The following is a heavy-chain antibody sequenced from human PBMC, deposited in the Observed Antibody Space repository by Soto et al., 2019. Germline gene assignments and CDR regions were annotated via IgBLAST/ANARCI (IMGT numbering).Heavy chain of an antibody. J-gene: IGHJ4*02. V-gene: IGHV3-9*01. D-gene: IGHD3-10*02. CDR2: ISWNSGSI. Sequence: SLRLSCAASGFTFDDYAMHWVRQAPGKGLEWVSGISWNSGSIGYADSVKGRFTISRDNAKISLYLQMNSLRAEDTALYYRAKDVRCSGRYYQTGVDYLGQGTPVTVS. CDR1: GFTFDDYA. CDR3: AKDVRCSGRYYQTGVDY.